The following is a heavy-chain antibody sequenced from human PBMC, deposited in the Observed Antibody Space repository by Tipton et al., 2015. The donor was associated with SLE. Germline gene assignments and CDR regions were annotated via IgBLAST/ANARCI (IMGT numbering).Heavy chain of an antibody. Sequence: LRLSCTVSGYSISSGHYWGWVRQPPGKGLEWIGSLYQTATTDYNPSLKSRLTMSIDTSNNQFSLRLTSVTAADTAIYYCARATRIIAATATSPRYFDFWGQGSTVTVSS. V-gene: IGHV4-38-2*02. J-gene: IGHJ4*03. D-gene: IGHD2-21*02. CDR2: LYQTATT. CDR1: GYSISSGHY. CDR3: ARATRIIAATATSPRYFDF.